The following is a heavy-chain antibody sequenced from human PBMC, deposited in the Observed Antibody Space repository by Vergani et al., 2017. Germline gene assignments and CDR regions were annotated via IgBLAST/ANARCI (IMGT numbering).Heavy chain of an antibody. J-gene: IGHJ4*02. CDR1: GYTFTSYY. CDR2: INPRGGST. Sequence: QVQLEPSGAKVKKPGASVKVSCKASGYTFTSYYMHWVRQAPGQGLEWRGRINPRGGSTSYAQKFQGRVTMTRDTSTSTVYLGLSSLRSEDTAVYYCSSEVILRFPTTSDYWGQGTLVTVSS. V-gene: IGHV1-46*01. CDR3: SSEVILRFPTTSDY. D-gene: IGHD3-3*01.